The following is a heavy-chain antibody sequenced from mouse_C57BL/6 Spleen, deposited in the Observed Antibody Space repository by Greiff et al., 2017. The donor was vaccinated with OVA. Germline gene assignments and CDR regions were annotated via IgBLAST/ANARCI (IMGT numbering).Heavy chain of an antibody. CDR2: IDPSDSYT. J-gene: IGHJ2*01. Sequence: VQLQQSGAELVKPGASVKLSCKASGYTFTSYWMQWVKQRPGQGLEWIGEIDPSDSYTNYNQKFKGKATLTVDTSSSTAYMQLSSLTSEDSAVYYCARRGGSNYWGQGTTLTVSS. CDR1: GYTFTSYW. CDR3: ARRGGSNY. V-gene: IGHV1-50*01. D-gene: IGHD1-1*01.